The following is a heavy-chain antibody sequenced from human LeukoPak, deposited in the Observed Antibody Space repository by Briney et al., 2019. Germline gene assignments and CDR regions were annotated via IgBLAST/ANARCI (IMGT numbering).Heavy chain of an antibody. V-gene: IGHV4-34*01. Sequence: SETLSLTCAVYGGSFSGYYWSWIRQPPGKGLEWIGEINHSGSTNYDPSLKSRVTISVDTSKNQFSLKLSSVTAADTAVYYCARHPQREGAFDIWGQGTMVTVSS. CDR2: INHSGST. D-gene: IGHD6-25*01. CDR1: GGSFSGYY. CDR3: ARHPQREGAFDI. J-gene: IGHJ3*02.